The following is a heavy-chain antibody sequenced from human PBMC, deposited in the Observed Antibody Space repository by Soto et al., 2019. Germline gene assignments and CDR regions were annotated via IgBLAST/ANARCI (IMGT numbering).Heavy chain of an antibody. CDR2: ISAYNGNT. J-gene: IGHJ4*02. Sequence: LKVSCKASGYTFTSYGISWVRQAPGQGLEWMGWISAYNGNTNYAQKLQGRVTMTTDTSTSTAYMELRSLTSLTAADTAIYYCARANWYSEYWGQGTLVTVSS. D-gene: IGHD7-27*01. V-gene: IGHV1-18*01. CDR3: ARANWYSEY. CDR1: GYTFTSYG.